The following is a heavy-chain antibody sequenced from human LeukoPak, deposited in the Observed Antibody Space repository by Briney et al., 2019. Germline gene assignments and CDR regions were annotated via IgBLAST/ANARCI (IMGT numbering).Heavy chain of an antibody. V-gene: IGHV4-61*02. J-gene: IGHJ3*02. CDR3: ARSPGPLVPAAFDI. D-gene: IGHD3-10*01. CDR2: ISTIGIT. Sequence: SSETLSLTCTVSSGSISSSNYYWSWIRQPAGKGLEWIGRISTIGITNYNPSLNSRVTISIDTSKNQFSLKLSSVTAADTAVYYCARSPGPLVPAAFDIWGQGTMVTVSS. CDR1: SGSISSSNYY.